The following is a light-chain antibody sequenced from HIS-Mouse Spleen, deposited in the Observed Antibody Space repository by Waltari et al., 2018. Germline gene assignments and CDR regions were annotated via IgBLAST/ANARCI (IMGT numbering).Light chain of an antibody. CDR3: AAWDDSLNGNYV. CDR2: SNK. J-gene: IGLJ1*01. Sequence: QSVLTQPPSASGTPGQRVTIPCSGSSSHIGSKTVTWYQQLPGTAPKLLIYSNKQRPSGVPDRFSGSKSGTSASLAISGLQSEDEADYYCAAWDDSLNGNYVFGTGTKVTVL. V-gene: IGLV1-44*01. CDR1: SSHIGSKT.